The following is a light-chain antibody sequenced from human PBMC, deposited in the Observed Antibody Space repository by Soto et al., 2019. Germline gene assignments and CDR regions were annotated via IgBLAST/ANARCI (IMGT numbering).Light chain of an antibody. CDR1: QSISNF. Sequence: EIVLTQSPATLSLSPGERATLSCRASQSISNFLAWYQQKPGQAPRLLIYDASKRATDIPDRFIGSRSGTDFTLTISSLEPEDFAVYYCHQRSNWPPFTFGGGTKVEI. CDR2: DAS. CDR3: HQRSNWPPFT. V-gene: IGKV3-11*01. J-gene: IGKJ4*01.